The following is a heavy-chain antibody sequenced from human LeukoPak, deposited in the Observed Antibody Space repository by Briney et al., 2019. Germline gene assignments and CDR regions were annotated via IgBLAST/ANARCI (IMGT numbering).Heavy chain of an antibody. J-gene: IGHJ4*02. D-gene: IGHD2-8*01. Sequence: GESLKISCKGSGYRFTSYWIAWLRQMPGKGLEWMGIIYPGDSDTTYSPSFQGQVTISADKSISTAFLQWSSLKASDTAMYYCARRNGRPLDYWGQGTLVTVSS. CDR3: ARRNGRPLDY. CDR1: GYRFTSYW. V-gene: IGHV5-51*01. CDR2: IYPGDSDT.